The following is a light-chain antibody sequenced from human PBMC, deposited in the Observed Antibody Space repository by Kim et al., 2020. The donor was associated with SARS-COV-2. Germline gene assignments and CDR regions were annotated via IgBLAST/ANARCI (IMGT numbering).Light chain of an antibody. J-gene: IGKJ1*01. CDR3: QQYHSYPRT. CDR1: QDISIS. Sequence: ASVGDRPTLTFRASQDISISLAWFQQNPGKAPKSLIYAASNLQRGVPSRFSGSGSGTDFTLTINSLQPEDFATFYCQQYHSYPRTFGQGTKVDIK. CDR2: AAS. V-gene: IGKV1-16*01.